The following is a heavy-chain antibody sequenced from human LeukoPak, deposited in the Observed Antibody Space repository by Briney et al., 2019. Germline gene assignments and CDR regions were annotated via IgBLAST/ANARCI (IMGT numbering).Heavy chain of an antibody. D-gene: IGHD1-26*01. J-gene: IGHJ4*02. V-gene: IGHV1-8*01. CDR3: ARASGSYYGDFDY. CDR2: MNPNSGNT. Sequence: VASVKVSCKASGYTFTSYDINWVRQATGQGLEWMGWMNPNSGNTGYAQKFQGRVTMTRNTSISTAYMELSSLRSEDTAVYYCARASGSYYGDFDYWGQGTLVTVSS. CDR1: GYTFTSYD.